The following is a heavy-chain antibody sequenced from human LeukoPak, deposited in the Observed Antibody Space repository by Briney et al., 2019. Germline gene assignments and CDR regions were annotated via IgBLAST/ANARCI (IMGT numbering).Heavy chain of an antibody. CDR1: GGSFSGYY. V-gene: IGHV4-34*01. CDR2: INHSGST. J-gene: IGHJ6*03. Sequence: SETLSLTCAVYGGSFSGYYWSWIRQPPGKGLEWIGEINHSGSTNYNPSLKSRVTISVDTSKNQFSLKLSSVTAADTAVYYCARGSTVVNGFTYYYYYYMDVWGKGTTVTVSS. D-gene: IGHD4-23*01. CDR3: ARGSTVVNGFTYYYYYYMDV.